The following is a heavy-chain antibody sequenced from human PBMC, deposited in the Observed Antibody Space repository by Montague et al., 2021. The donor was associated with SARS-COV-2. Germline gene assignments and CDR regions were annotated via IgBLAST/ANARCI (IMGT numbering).Heavy chain of an antibody. CDR1: GGSFSGYY. V-gene: IGHV4-34*01. D-gene: IGHD5-24*01. Sequence: SETLSLTCAVHGGSFSGYYWSWIRQPPGKGLEWIGEINHSGSTNYNPSLKSRVSISVDTSKNQFSLKLSSVTAADTAVYFCAREDRWNWFDPWGQGVLVTVSS. CDR2: INHSGST. J-gene: IGHJ5*02. CDR3: AREDRWNWFDP.